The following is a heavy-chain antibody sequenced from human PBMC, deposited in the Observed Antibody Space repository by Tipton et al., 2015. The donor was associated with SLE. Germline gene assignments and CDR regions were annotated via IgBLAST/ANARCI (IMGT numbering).Heavy chain of an antibody. V-gene: IGHV4-38-2*01. CDR1: GFTVSGKH. CDR3: ARRQRGYSYAPFDN. Sequence: LRLSCAASGFTVSGKHISWVRQAPGKGLEWIGGIHHRGSTYYNPSLKSRVTISVDTSKNQFSLKLSSVTAADTAIYYCARRQRGYSYAPFDNWGQGTLVPVSS. D-gene: IGHD5-18*01. CDR2: IHHRGST. J-gene: IGHJ4*02.